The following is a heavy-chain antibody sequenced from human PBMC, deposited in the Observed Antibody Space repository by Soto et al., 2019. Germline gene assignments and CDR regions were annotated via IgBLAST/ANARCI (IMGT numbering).Heavy chain of an antibody. Sequence: QVQLVQSGAEVKKPGASVKVSCKASGYTFTSYGISWVRQAPGQGLEWMGWISAYNGNTKYAQKPQGRVTTTTDTXXGTADLELRSLRSDDTAVYSCARDLGASHYAPVDYWGQGPLVTVSS. V-gene: IGHV1-18*01. CDR1: GYTFTSYG. D-gene: IGHD2-2*01. CDR2: ISAYNGNT. J-gene: IGHJ4*02. CDR3: ARDLGASHYAPVDY.